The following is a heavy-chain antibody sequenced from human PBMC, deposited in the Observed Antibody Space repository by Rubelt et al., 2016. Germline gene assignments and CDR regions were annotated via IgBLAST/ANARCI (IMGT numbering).Heavy chain of an antibody. CDR2: IYDSGST. CDR3: ARGGHRDGYNYHFDY. J-gene: IGHJ4*02. CDR1: GGSITSHN. Sequence: QVLLQESGPGLVKPSETLSLTCTVSGGSITSHNWSWIRQPPGKGLEWIGYIYDSGSTNYNPSLQSRVSLSVDTSTNQLSLKLSSVTAADTAVYHCARGGHRDGYNYHFDYWGQGTLVTVSS. D-gene: IGHD5-24*01. V-gene: IGHV4-59*11.